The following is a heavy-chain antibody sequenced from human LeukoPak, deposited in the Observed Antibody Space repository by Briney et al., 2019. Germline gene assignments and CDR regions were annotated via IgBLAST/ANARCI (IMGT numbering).Heavy chain of an antibody. Sequence: ASVKVSCKASGYTFTGYYMHWVRQAPGQGLGWMGRINPNSGGTDYAQNFRGRVTLTRDTSITTVYMEVTRLTSDDTAVYYCAITYANNAFDVWGQGTMVTVSS. CDR2: INPNSGGT. J-gene: IGHJ3*01. V-gene: IGHV1-2*06. CDR3: AITYANNAFDV. CDR1: GYTFTGYY. D-gene: IGHD3-16*01.